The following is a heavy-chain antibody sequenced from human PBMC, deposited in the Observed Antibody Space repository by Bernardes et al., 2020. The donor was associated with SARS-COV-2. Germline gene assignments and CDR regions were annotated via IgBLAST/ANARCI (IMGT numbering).Heavy chain of an antibody. J-gene: IGHJ4*02. D-gene: IGHD3-10*01. Sequence: GGSLRLSCAASAFTVRNDYMSWLRQTPGKGLEWVSVIYSGGNTYYTDSVKGRCTISRHISENTLYLHMNSLRSEATAVYYCASGPYDHGGTAYSAIDYWGQGILVTVSS. CDR1: AFTVRNDY. CDR3: ASGPYDHGGTAYSAIDY. CDR2: IYSGGNT. V-gene: IGHV3-53*04.